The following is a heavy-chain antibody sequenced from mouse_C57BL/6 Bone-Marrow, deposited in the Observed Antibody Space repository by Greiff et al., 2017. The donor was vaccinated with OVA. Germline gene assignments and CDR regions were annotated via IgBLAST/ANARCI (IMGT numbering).Heavy chain of an antibody. CDR2: IYPRDGST. CDR3: AREGHYYGSIAMDY. V-gene: IGHV1-85*01. Sequence: QVQLKQSGPELVTPGASVKLSCKASGYTFTSYDINWVKQRPGQGLEWIGWIYPRDGSTKYNEKFKGKATLTVDTSSSTAYMVLHSLTSEASAVYCYAREGHYYGSIAMDYWGQGTSVTVSS. CDR1: GYTFTSYD. D-gene: IGHD1-1*01. J-gene: IGHJ4*01.